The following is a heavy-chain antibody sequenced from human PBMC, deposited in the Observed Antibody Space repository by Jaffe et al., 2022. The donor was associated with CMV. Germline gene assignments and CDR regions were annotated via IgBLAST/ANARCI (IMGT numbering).Heavy chain of an antibody. J-gene: IGHJ4*02. CDR3: ASVDMSQLDFDY. D-gene: IGHD3-9*01. CDR2: IYYSGST. CDR1: GASISRNY. Sequence: QVQLQESGPGLVKPSETLSLTCTVSGASISRNYWTWIRQAPGKGLEWIGYIYYSGSTNYNPSLKSRVTVSVDTSKNQFSLKMNSVTAADTAVYYCASVDMSQLDFDYWGQGTLVTVSS. V-gene: IGHV4-59*08.